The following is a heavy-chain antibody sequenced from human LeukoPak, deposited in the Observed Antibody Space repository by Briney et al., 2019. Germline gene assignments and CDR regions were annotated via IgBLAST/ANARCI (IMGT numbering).Heavy chain of an antibody. CDR1: DDSISSYY. CDR3: ATFRWGVGFEY. CDR2: IYTSGDT. J-gene: IGHJ4*02. V-gene: IGHV4-4*07. Sequence: SETLSLTCTVSDDSISSYYWSWVRQPAGKGLEWIGLIYTSGDTSYNPSLKSRVTMSVDTSRNQFSLKLNSLTAADTAVYYCATFRWGVGFEYWGQGTLATVSS. D-gene: IGHD3-16*01.